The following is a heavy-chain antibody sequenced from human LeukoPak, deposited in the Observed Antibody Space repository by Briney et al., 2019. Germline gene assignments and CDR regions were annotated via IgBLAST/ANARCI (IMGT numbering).Heavy chain of an antibody. CDR1: GGSISNSSYY. Sequence: SETLSLTCTVSGGSISNSSYYWGWIRQPPGKGLEWIGSMYYSGSTYYNPSLKSRATISVDTSKNQFSLKLSSVTAADTAVYYCARGQGSYDFWSGYYRGYYYMDVWGKGTTVTVSS. J-gene: IGHJ6*03. CDR3: ARGQGSYDFWSGYYRGYYYMDV. V-gene: IGHV4-39*01. CDR2: MYYSGST. D-gene: IGHD3-3*01.